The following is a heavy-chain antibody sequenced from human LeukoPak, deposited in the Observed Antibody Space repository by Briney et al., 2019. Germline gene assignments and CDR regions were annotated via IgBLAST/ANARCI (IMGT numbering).Heavy chain of an antibody. V-gene: IGHV3-48*03. CDR1: GFTFSSSE. D-gene: IGHD3-9*01. Sequence: GGSLRLSCAVSGFTFSSSEMNWVRQAPGKGLEWVSYISSSASTIYYADSVKGRFTISRDNAKTSLYLQMNSLRAEDTAIYYCARDPYDFLTVSYGAFDIWGQGAMVTVSS. CDR2: ISSSASTI. J-gene: IGHJ3*02. CDR3: ARDPYDFLTVSYGAFDI.